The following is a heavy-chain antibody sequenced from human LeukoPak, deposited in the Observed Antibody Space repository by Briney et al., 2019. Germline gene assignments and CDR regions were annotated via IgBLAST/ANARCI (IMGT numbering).Heavy chain of an antibody. CDR3: ARRRPYSDNSGHAFDI. J-gene: IGHJ3*02. CDR1: GYTFVSHG. Sequence: ASVKVSCKAAGYTFVSHGISWVRLAPGQGLEWMGWMNPNSGNIDYAQRFQGRVTITTDTSITTAYMELSSLRSEDTAVYYCARRRPYSDNSGHAFDIWGQGTMVTVSS. CDR2: MNPNSGNI. V-gene: IGHV1-8*01. D-gene: IGHD3-22*01.